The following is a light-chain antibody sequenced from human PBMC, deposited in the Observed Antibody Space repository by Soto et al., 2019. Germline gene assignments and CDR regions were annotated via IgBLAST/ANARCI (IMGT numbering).Light chain of an antibody. Sequence: DIQMTQSPSSLSASVGDRVTITCQASQDISNYLNWYQQKPGKAPKLLIYDASNLETGVPSRFSGSGSGTDFTFTINSLQPEYVATYYCQHYDNLPFTFGPGTKVDIK. CDR2: DAS. CDR3: QHYDNLPFT. V-gene: IGKV1-33*01. CDR1: QDISNY. J-gene: IGKJ3*01.